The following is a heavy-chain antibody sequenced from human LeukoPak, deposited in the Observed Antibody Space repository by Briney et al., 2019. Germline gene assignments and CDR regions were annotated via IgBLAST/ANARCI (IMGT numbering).Heavy chain of an antibody. D-gene: IGHD3-10*01. CDR3: ARQMILWFGDFPNWFDP. J-gene: IGHJ5*02. CDR1: GGSISSSSYY. CDR2: IYYSGST. V-gene: IGHV4-39*01. Sequence: PSETLSLTCTVSGGSISSSSYYWGWIRQPPGKGLEWIGSIYYSGSTYYNPSLKSRVTISVDTSKNQFSLKLSSVTAADTAVYYCARQMILWFGDFPNWFDPWGQGTLVTVSS.